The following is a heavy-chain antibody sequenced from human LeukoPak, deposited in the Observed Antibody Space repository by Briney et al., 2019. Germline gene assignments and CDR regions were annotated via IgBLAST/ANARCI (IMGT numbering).Heavy chain of an antibody. J-gene: IGHJ3*02. D-gene: IGHD4-17*01. Sequence: SETLSLTCAVSDDSFSSHHWTWIRQPPGKGLEWIGYISYIGSTNYNPSLKSRVTISIDTSKNQFSLKLSSVTAADTAVYYCARDLDTVTKGFDIWGQGTMVSVSS. CDR1: DDSFSSHH. V-gene: IGHV4-59*11. CDR3: ARDLDTVTKGFDI. CDR2: ISYIGST.